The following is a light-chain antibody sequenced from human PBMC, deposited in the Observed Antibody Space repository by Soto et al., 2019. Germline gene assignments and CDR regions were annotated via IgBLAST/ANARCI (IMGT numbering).Light chain of an antibody. CDR2: XXS. V-gene: IGKV1-9*01. J-gene: IGKJ1*01. CDR1: QGISSY. Sequence: DIQLTQSPSFLSASVGXXXXXXXXXSQGISSYLAWYQQKPGKAPKXXIXXXSTXXXXVXSXFSGSGSGTEFTLTISSLQPEDFATYYCQQLNSYPRTFGQGTKVDIK. CDR3: QQLNSYPRT.